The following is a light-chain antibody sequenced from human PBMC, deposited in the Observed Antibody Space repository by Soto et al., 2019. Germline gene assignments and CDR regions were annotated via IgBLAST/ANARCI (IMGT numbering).Light chain of an antibody. CDR1: SSDVGGYNY. Sequence: QSALTQPRSVSGSPGQSVTISCTGTSSDVGGYNYVSRYQQHPGKAPKLMIYDVSKRPSGVPDRFSGSKSGNTASLTISGLQAEDEADYYCCSYAGSYVYVFGTGTKLTVL. CDR2: DVS. V-gene: IGLV2-11*01. CDR3: CSYAGSYVYV. J-gene: IGLJ1*01.